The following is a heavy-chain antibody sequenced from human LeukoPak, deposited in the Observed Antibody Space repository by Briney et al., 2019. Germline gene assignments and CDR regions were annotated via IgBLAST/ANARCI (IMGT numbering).Heavy chain of an antibody. D-gene: IGHD3-10*01. CDR3: AREENGSGSYYNGGYDAFDI. CDR2: IYPGDSDT. J-gene: IGHJ3*02. CDR1: GYSFTSYW. Sequence: GASLKISCKGSGYSFTSYWIGWVRQLPGKGLEWSGIIYPGDSDTRYSPSFQGQVTISADKSISTAYLQWSSLKASDTAMYYCAREENGSGSYYNGGYDAFDIWGQGTMVTVSS. V-gene: IGHV5-51*01.